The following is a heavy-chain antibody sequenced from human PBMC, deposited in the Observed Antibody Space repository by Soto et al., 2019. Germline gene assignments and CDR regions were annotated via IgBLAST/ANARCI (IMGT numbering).Heavy chain of an antibody. J-gene: IGHJ6*02. D-gene: IGHD1-26*01. CDR3: ASSSPPLVGYYYYYGMDV. CDR2: INAGNGNT. CDR1: GYTFTSYA. Sequence: QVQLVQSGAEVKKPGASVKVSCKASGYTFTSYAMHWVRQAPGQRLEWMGWINAGNGNTKYSQKFQGRVTITRDTSASTAYMELSSLRSEDTAVYYCASSSPPLVGYYYYYGMDVWGQGTTVTVSS. V-gene: IGHV1-3*01.